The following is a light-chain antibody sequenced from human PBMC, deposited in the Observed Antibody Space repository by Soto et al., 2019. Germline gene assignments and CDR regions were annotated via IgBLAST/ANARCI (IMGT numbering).Light chain of an antibody. CDR3: SSYTSSTTLRV. CDR2: EVS. CDR1: SSDVGGYNY. J-gene: IGLJ3*02. V-gene: IGLV2-14*01. Sequence: QSVLTQPASVSGSPGQSITISCTGTSSDVGGYNYVSWYQQHPGKAPKLMIYEVSYRPSGVSNRFSGSKSGNTASLTISGLQAEDEADYYCSSYTSSTTLRVFGGGTKLTVL.